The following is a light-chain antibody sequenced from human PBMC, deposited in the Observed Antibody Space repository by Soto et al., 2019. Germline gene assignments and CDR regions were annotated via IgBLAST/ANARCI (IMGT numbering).Light chain of an antibody. CDR3: SSYSATNTLV. CDR1: SSDVGDYPY. Sequence: QSALTQPASVCGSPGQSITISCTGTSSDVGDYPYVSWYQQHPGKVPKLIIYEVTNRPSGVTSRFSGSKSENTASLTISGLQAEDEGDYYCSSYSATNTLVFGSGTKVTVL. CDR2: EVT. J-gene: IGLJ1*01. V-gene: IGLV2-14*01.